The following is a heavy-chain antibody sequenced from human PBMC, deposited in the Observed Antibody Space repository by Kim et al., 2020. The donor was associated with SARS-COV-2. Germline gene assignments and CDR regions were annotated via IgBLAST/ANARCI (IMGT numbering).Heavy chain of an antibody. CDR3: ARDTEAQSGSYYYYYGMDV. CDR2: TYYRSKWYN. D-gene: IGHD1-26*01. CDR1: GDSVSSNSAA. Sequence: SQTLSLTCAISGDSVSSNSAAWNWIRQSPSRGLEWLGRTYYRSKWYNDYAVSVKSRITINPDTSKNQFSLQLNSVTPEDTAVYYCARDTEAQSGSYYYYYGMDVWGQGTTVTVSS. J-gene: IGHJ6*02. V-gene: IGHV6-1*01.